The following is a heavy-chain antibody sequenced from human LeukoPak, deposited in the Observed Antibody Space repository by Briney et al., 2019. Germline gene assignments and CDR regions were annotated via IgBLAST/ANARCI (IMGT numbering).Heavy chain of an antibody. Sequence: PGGSLRLSCAASGFXNVWMSCVRQAPGKGLEWVGRIKSKTEDGTTDYAAPVKGRFTISRDDSKSTLYLQMNGLKTEDTAVYYCTSEDQGGFDYWGQGTLVTVSS. J-gene: IGHJ4*02. V-gene: IGHV3-15*01. CDR2: IKSKTEDGTT. CDR3: TSEDQGGFDY. D-gene: IGHD1-26*01. CDR1: GFXNVW.